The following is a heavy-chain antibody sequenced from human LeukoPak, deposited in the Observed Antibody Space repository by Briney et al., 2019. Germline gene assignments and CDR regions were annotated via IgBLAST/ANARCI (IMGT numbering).Heavy chain of an antibody. CDR3: ARGASSSWYDY. J-gene: IGHJ4*02. CDR1: GFTFSSYW. CDR2: IKPDGSEK. V-gene: IGHV3-7*01. D-gene: IGHD6-13*01. Sequence: PGGSLRLSCAASGFTFSSYWMSWVRQAPGKGLEWVANIKPDGSEKYYVDAVKGRLTISRDNAKNSVYLQMKSLRAEDTAVYYCARGASSSWYDYWGQGTLVTVSS.